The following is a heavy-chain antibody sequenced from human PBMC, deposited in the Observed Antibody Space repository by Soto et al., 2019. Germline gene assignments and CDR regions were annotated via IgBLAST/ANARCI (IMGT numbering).Heavy chain of an antibody. CDR2: IRYDGSDK. CDR3: ARYQGGAVAYLDV. J-gene: IGHJ4*02. Sequence: QVNLVESGGGVVPPGTSLRLSCAASGFSFSLYGMHWVRQAPGKGLECVAFIRYDGSDKQCADTVKGRCAVSRDNLENTLDIQIDNLSADDTATDYCARYQGGAVAYLDVCGQGTLVTVSS. V-gene: IGHV3-30*02. CDR1: GFSFSLYG. D-gene: IGHD2-2*01.